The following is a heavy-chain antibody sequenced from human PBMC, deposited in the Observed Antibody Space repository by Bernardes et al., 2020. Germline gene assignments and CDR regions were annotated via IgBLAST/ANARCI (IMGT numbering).Heavy chain of an antibody. Sequence: GGSLRLSCAASGFTFSSYWMSWVRQAPGKGLEWVANIKQDGSEKYYVDSVKGRFTISRDNAKNSLYLQMNSLRAEDTAVYYCARDPYDFWSGYPLDYWGQGTLVTVSS. J-gene: IGHJ4*02. D-gene: IGHD3-3*01. CDR2: IKQDGSEK. CDR3: ARDPYDFWSGYPLDY. CDR1: GFTFSSYW. V-gene: IGHV3-7*01.